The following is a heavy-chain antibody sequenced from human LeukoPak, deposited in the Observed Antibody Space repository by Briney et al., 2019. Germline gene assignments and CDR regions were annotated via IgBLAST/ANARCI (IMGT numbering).Heavy chain of an antibody. J-gene: IGHJ4*02. D-gene: IGHD5-12*01. CDR1: GGSISSYY. V-gene: IGHV4-59*08. Sequence: SETLSLTCTVSGGSISSYYWSWIRQPPGKGLEWIGYIYYSGSTNYNPSLKSRVTISVDTSKNQFSLKLSSVTAADTAVYYCAGVVSGYDYNFDYWGQGTLVTVSS. CDR2: IYYSGST. CDR3: AGVVSGYDYNFDY.